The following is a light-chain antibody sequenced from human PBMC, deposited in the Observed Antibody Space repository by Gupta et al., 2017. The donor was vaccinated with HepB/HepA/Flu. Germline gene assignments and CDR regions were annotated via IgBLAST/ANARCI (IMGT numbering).Light chain of an antibody. CDR1: SSNIGNND. J-gene: IGLJ3*02. V-gene: IGLV1-36*01. CDR2: YDD. CDR3: AAWDDSLNGRV. Sequence: QSVLTQPPSVSEAPRQRVTISCSGSSSNIGNNDVKWYQQLPGKAPKLLIYYDDLLPSGVSDRFSGSKSGTSASLTISGLQSEDEADYYCAAWDDSLNGRVFGGGTKLTVL.